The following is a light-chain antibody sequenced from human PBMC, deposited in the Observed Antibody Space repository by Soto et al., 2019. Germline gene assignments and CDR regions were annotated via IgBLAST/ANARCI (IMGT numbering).Light chain of an antibody. CDR2: STN. V-gene: IGLV8-61*01. J-gene: IGLJ3*02. CDR3: VLYMGSGIPPV. CDR1: SGSVSTNYY. Sequence: QTVVTQEPSFSVSPGGTVTLTCGLSSGSVSTNYYPSWYQQTPGQCPRTLIYSTNIRSSGVPDRFSGSILGNKAALTITGAQADDESGYFCVLYMGSGIPPVFGGGTKLTVL.